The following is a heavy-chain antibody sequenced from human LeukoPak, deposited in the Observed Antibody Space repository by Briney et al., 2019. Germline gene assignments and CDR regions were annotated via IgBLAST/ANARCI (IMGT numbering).Heavy chain of an antibody. V-gene: IGHV4-61*02. CDR1: GGSINSGNYY. CDR3: AREGAGYY. Sequence: PSETLSLTCTVSGGSINSGNYYWNWIRQPAGKGLEWIGRIYTNGGIMYNPSLKSRVSISMDTSKNQFSLDLNSVTAADTAMYYCAREGAGYYRGQGTLVTVSS. CDR2: IYTNGGI. D-gene: IGHD1-26*01. J-gene: IGHJ4*02.